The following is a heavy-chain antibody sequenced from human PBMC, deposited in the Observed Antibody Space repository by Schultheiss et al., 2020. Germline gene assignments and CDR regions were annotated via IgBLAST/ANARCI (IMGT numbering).Heavy chain of an antibody. CDR1: GFTFRTYW. CDR3: ARGNTGYSFDY. CDR2: INSDGSAT. V-gene: IGHV3-74*01. Sequence: GGSLRLSCAASGFTFRTYWMHWVRQAPGKGLVWVSHINSDGSATTYADSVRGRFSISRDNAQNTLYLQINSLRAEDTAVYYCARGNTGYSFDYWGQGALVTVSS. D-gene: IGHD3-9*01. J-gene: IGHJ4*02.